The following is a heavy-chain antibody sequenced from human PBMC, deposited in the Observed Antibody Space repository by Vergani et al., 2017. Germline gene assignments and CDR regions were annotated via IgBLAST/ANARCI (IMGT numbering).Heavy chain of an antibody. CDR2: IYSGGST. V-gene: IGHV3-66*01. D-gene: IGHD6-19*01. CDR1: GFTVSSNY. CDR3: ARVYSSGWYYYGMDV. Sequence: EVQLVESGGGLVQPGGSLRLSCAASGFTVSSNYMSWVRQAPGKGLEWVSVIYSGGSTYYADSVKGRFTIARDNSKNTRYLQMTSLGAEDTAVYYCARVYSSGWYYYGMDVWGQGTTVTVSS. J-gene: IGHJ6*02.